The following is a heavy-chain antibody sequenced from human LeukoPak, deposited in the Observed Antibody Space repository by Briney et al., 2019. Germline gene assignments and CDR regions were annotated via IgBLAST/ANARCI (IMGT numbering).Heavy chain of an antibody. CDR1: GFTFSSYS. CDR3: ARDSVVVVAAIYYYYYYMDV. CDR2: ISSSSYI. D-gene: IGHD2-15*01. J-gene: IGHJ6*03. Sequence: GGSLRLSCAASGFTFSSYSMNWVRQAPGKGLEWVSSISSSSYIYYADSVKGRFTISRDNAKNSLYLQMNSLRAEDTAVYYCARDSVVVVAAIYYYYYYMDVWGKGTTVTVSS. V-gene: IGHV3-21*01.